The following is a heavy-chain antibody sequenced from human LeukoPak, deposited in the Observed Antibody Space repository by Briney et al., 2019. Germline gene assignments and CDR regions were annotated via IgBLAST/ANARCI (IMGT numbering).Heavy chain of an antibody. Sequence: SVTVSCKSSGGTFSNYPISWVRQAPGQGLEWMGGIIPIFGTAHYAQKFQGRVTLTADDSTSTAYMEMRSLRSEDTAIYYCARERRREGITFDYWGQGSLVIVSS. V-gene: IGHV1-69*01. J-gene: IGHJ4*02. CDR3: ARERRREGITFDY. D-gene: IGHD3-10*01. CDR2: IIPIFGTA. CDR1: GGTFSNYP.